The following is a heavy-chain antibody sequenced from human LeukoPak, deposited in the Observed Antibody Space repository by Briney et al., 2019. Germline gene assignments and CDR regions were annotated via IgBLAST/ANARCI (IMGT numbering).Heavy chain of an antibody. D-gene: IGHD3-16*01. CDR1: GYTLTELS. CDR2: FDPEDGET. J-gene: IGHJ4*02. V-gene: IGHV1-24*01. Sequence: ASVKVSCKVSGYTLTELSMHWVRQAPGKGLEWMGGFDPEDGETIYAQKFQGRVTMTEDTSTDTAYMELSSLRSDDTAVYYCARDRLGVTRPPFDYWGQGTLVTVSS. CDR3: ARDRLGVTRPPFDY.